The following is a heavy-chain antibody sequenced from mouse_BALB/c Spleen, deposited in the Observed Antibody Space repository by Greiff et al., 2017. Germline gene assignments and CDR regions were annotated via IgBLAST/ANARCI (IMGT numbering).Heavy chain of an antibody. V-gene: IGHV1-7*01. D-gene: IGHD2-3*01. CDR3: ARGWLRAPDY. Sequence: QVHVKQSGAELAKPGASVKMSCKASGYTFTSYWMHWVKQRPGQGLEWIGYINPSTGYTEYNQKFKDKATLTADKSSSTAYMQLSSLTSEDSAVYYCARGWLRAPDYWGQGTTLTVSS. CDR1: GYTFTSYW. J-gene: IGHJ2*01. CDR2: INPSTGYT.